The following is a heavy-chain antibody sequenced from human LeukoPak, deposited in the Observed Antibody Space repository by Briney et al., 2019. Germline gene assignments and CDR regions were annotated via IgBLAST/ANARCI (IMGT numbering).Heavy chain of an antibody. Sequence: GGSLRLSCAASGFTFSSYEMNWVRQAPGKGLEWVSYISDSGSTTYYADSVKGRFTISRDNAKNSLYLQMNSLRAEDTAVYYCAKDFGPDGSGSYSHFDYWGQGTLVTVSS. CDR3: AKDFGPDGSGSYSHFDY. CDR2: ISDSGSTT. V-gene: IGHV3-48*03. J-gene: IGHJ4*02. CDR1: GFTFSSYE. D-gene: IGHD3-10*01.